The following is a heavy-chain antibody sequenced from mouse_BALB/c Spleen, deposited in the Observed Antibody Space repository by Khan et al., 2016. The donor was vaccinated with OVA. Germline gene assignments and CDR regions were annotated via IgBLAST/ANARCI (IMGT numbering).Heavy chain of an antibody. CDR2: IDPSDSYT. Sequence: QVQLKESGAELVKPGASVKLSCKASGYPLTSYWLHWVKQRPGQGLEWIGEIDPSDSYTNYNQKFKGKATLTVDKSSSTTYMQLSSLTAEDSAVYYCARSFHDGSSTWFAYWGQGTLVTVSA. V-gene: IGHV1-69*02. CDR1: GYPLTSYW. J-gene: IGHJ3*01. D-gene: IGHD1-1*01. CDR3: ARSFHDGSSTWFAY.